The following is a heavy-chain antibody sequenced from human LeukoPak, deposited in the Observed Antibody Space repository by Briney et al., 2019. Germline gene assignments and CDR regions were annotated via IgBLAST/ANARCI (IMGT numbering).Heavy chain of an antibody. CDR2: ISGSGGTT. CDR1: GFTFSSYA. CDR3: AKIRDSSRLDY. V-gene: IGHV3-23*01. D-gene: IGHD3-22*01. Sequence: GGSLRLSCAASGFTFSSYAMSWVRQAPGKGLEWVSSISGSGGTTYYADSVKGRFTISRDNSKNTLYLQMNSLRAEDTAVYYCAKIRDSSRLDYWGQGTLVTVSS. J-gene: IGHJ4*02.